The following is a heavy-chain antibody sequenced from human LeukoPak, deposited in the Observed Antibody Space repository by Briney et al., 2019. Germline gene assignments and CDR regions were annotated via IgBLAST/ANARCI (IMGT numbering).Heavy chain of an antibody. CDR3: AREDQQLVLDY. CDR1: GGSFSGFY. J-gene: IGHJ4*02. V-gene: IGHV4-34*01. Sequence: SETLSLTCDVYGGSFSGFYWNWIRQPPGKGLEWIGEIDHSGSTNYNPSLKSRVTISVDRANNQFSLKLSSVTAADTAVYYCAREDQQLVLDYWGQGTLVTVSS. D-gene: IGHD6-13*01. CDR2: IDHSGST.